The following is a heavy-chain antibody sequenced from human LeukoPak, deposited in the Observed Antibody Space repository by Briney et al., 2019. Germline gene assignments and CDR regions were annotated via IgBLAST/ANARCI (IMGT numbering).Heavy chain of an antibody. J-gene: IGHJ4*02. CDR3: AKQVVATSPFDY. V-gene: IGHV3-23*01. CDR1: GFXFSSYA. CDR2: ISGSGGSI. Sequence: GGSLRLSCAASGFXFSSYAMSWVRQAPGKGLEWVSAISGSGGSIYYADSVKGRFTISRDNSKNTLYLQMNSLRAEDTAVYYCAKQVVATSPFDYWGQGTLVTVSS. D-gene: IGHD1-26*01.